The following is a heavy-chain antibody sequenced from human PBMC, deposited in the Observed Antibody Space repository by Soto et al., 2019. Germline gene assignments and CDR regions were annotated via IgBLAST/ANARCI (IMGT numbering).Heavy chain of an antibody. CDR1: GYSFTSYW. J-gene: IGHJ4*02. D-gene: IGHD3-10*01. CDR3: ARLLSTRDYGSGSYYNGYFDY. CDR2: IYPGDSDT. Sequence: GESLKISCKGSGYSFTSYWIGWVRQMPGKGLEWMGIIYPGDSDTRYSPSFQGQVTISADKSISTAYLQWSSLKASDTAMYYCARLLSTRDYGSGSYYNGYFDYWGQGTLVTVSS. V-gene: IGHV5-51*01.